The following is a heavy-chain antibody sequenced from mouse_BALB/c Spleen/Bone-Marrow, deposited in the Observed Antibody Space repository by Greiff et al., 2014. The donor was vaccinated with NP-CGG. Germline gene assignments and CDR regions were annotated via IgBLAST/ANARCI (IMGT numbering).Heavy chain of an antibody. Sequence: LVKTGASVKISCKASGYSFTGYYIHWVKQSHRKSLEWIGYISCYNGATSYNQKFKGKATFTVDTSSSTAYVQSNSLTSEDSAVYYCASPIYYDSWFAYWGQGTLVTVSA. V-gene: IGHV1S34*01. J-gene: IGHJ3*01. CDR1: GYSFTGYY. CDR2: ISCYNGAT. CDR3: ASPIYYDSWFAY. D-gene: IGHD2-4*01.